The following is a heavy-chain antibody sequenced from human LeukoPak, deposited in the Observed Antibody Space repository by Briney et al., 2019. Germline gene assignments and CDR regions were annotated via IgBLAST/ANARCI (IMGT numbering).Heavy chain of an antibody. Sequence: GGSLRLSCAASGFTFSSYGMHWVRQAPGKGLEWVAFIRYDGSNKYYADSVKGRFTISRDNSKNTLYLQVNSLRAEDTAVYYCAKDTVKVTTIRRVPHYMDVWGKGTTVTISS. V-gene: IGHV3-30*02. CDR1: GFTFSSYG. D-gene: IGHD5-24*01. CDR3: AKDTVKVTTIRRVPHYMDV. J-gene: IGHJ6*03. CDR2: IRYDGSNK.